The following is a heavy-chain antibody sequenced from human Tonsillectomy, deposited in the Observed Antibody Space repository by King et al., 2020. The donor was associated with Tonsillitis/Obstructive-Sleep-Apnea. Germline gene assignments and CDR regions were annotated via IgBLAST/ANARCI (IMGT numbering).Heavy chain of an antibody. CDR1: GFTFSSYG. V-gene: IGHV3-30*04. D-gene: IGHD3-22*01. CDR3: ATHLPPSTDSSAYYFDY. Sequence: VQLVESGGGVVQPGRSLRLSCAASGFTFSSYGMHWVRQAPGKGLEWVAVISYDGSKKYYADCMKGRFTISRDNSKNTLYLQMNSLRAEDTAVYYCATHLPPSTDSSAYYFDYWGQGTLVTVSS. J-gene: IGHJ4*02. CDR2: ISYDGSKK.